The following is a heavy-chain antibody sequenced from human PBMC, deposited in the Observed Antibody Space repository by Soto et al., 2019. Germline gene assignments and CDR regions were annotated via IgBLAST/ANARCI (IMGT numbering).Heavy chain of an antibody. Sequence: PGGSLRLSCAASGFTFSSYWMHWVRQAPGKGLVWVSRINSDGSSTSYADSVKGRFTISRDNAKNTLYLQMNSLRAEDTAVYYCARVIQWEWELLVGAFDIRGQGTMVTVSS. CDR3: ARVIQWEWELLVGAFDI. V-gene: IGHV3-74*01. CDR2: INSDGSST. J-gene: IGHJ3*02. CDR1: GFTFSSYW. D-gene: IGHD1-26*01.